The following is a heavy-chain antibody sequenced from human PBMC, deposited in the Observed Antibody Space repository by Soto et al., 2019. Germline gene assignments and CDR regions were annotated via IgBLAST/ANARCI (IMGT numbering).Heavy chain of an antibody. CDR3: ERDLDKWKDETYFDH. CDR2: IWFDGSNK. Sequence: QVQLVESGGGVVQPGRSLRLSCAASGFTFSSYGMQWVRQAPGKGLEWVAVIWFDGSNKYYADSVKGRFTISRDNSKNALFLQMNSLRAEDTAFYYCERDLDKWKDETYFDHWGQGTLVTVSS. CDR1: GFTFSSYG. J-gene: IGHJ4*02. D-gene: IGHD1-1*01. V-gene: IGHV3-33*01.